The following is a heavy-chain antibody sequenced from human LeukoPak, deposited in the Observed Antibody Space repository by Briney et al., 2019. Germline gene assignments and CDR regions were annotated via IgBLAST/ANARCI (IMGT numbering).Heavy chain of an antibody. CDR2: MNPNSGNT. CDR3: ARGYGDYGLDYYGMDV. Sequence: GASVKVSCKASGYTFTSYDINWVRQATGQGLEWMGWMNPNSGNTGYAQKFQGRVTMTRNTSISTAYMELSSLRSEDTAVYYCARGYGDYGLDYYGMDVWGQGTTVTVSS. J-gene: IGHJ6*02. CDR1: GYTFTSYD. D-gene: IGHD4-17*01. V-gene: IGHV1-8*01.